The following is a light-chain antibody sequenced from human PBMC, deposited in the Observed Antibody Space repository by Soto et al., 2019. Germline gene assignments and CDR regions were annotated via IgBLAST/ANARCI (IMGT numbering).Light chain of an antibody. CDR3: QQFGTSPLT. Sequence: EIVLTQSPGTLSLSPGDTATLSCRASQSVGSSYLAWYQQKPGQAPRLLIYGTSSRATGIPDRFSGSGSGTDFTLTISRLEPEDFAVHYCQQFGTSPLTFGGGTKVEIK. CDR1: QSVGSSY. V-gene: IGKV3-20*01. J-gene: IGKJ4*01. CDR2: GTS.